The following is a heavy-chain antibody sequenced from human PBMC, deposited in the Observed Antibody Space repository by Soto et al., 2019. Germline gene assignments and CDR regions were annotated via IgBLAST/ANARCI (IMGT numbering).Heavy chain of an antibody. CDR1: GGSFNFYY. J-gene: IGHJ4*02. V-gene: IGHV4-34*01. Sequence: SETLSLTCSVSGGSFNFYYWNWIRQSPGKGLEWIGPINHSGNTNYNPSLKSRVTITVGNSKNQFSLKVTSKTAADTAAYYYGREESYSDTTGSYDEDYFDTWGQGTLVTVSS. CDR3: GREESYSDTTGSYDEDYFDT. D-gene: IGHD3-9*01. CDR2: INHSGNT.